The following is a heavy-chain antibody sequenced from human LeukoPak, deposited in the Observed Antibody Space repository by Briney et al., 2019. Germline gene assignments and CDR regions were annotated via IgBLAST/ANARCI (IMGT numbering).Heavy chain of an antibody. CDR1: GYSFTDYY. J-gene: IGHJ4*02. CDR2: INPNSGGT. D-gene: IGHD3-22*01. V-gene: IGHV1-2*02. CDR3: AREGRMGGSSGYRPRYFDY. Sequence: ASVKVSCKASGYSFTDYYMHWVRQAPGQGLEWMGWINPNSGGTNYAQKFQGRVTMTRDTSISTAYMELSRLRSDDTAVYYCAREGRMGGSSGYRPRYFDYWGQGTLVTVSS.